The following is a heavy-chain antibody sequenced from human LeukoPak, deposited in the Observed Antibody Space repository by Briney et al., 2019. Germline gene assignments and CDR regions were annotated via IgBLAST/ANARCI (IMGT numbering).Heavy chain of an antibody. D-gene: IGHD3-3*01. Sequence: ASVKVSCKASGYTFTGYYMHWVRQAPGQGLEWMGWINPNSGGTNYAQKFQGRVTMTRDTSISTAYMELSRLRSDDTAVYYCARDTTGERYYDFWSGPDYWGQGTLVTVSS. CDR3: ARDTTGERYYDFWSGPDY. CDR1: GYTFTGYY. CDR2: INPNSGGT. V-gene: IGHV1-2*02. J-gene: IGHJ4*02.